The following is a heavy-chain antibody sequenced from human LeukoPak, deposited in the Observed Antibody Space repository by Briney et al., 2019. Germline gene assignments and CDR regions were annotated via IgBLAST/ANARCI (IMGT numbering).Heavy chain of an antibody. J-gene: IGHJ4*02. Sequence: GGSLRLSCAASGFNFSSYEMNWVRQAPGKGLEWVSAISSGGRNIYYADSVKGRFTISRDNAENSLYLQMNSLRAEDTAVYYCARDPTYYYDSSGYYLGYYFDYWGQGTLVTVSS. V-gene: IGHV3-48*03. D-gene: IGHD3-22*01. CDR3: ARDPTYYYDSSGYYLGYYFDY. CDR2: ISSGGRNI. CDR1: GFNFSSYE.